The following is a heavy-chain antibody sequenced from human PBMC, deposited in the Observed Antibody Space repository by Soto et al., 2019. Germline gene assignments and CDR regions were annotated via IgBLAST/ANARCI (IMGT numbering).Heavy chain of an antibody. CDR3: ARVSGTLERYSDLAY. V-gene: IGHV3-21*06. CDR1: GFIFSSYS. D-gene: IGHD3-10*01. CDR2: ISPRSDYI. Sequence: EVQLVESGGGLVKPGGSLRLSCAASGFIFSSYSMNWVRQAPGKGLEWVSSISPRSDYIYFADSMRGRFTISRDNAQNSLYLHMNNLRAEDTAVYHCARVSGTLERYSDLAYWGQGTLVTVSS. J-gene: IGHJ4*02.